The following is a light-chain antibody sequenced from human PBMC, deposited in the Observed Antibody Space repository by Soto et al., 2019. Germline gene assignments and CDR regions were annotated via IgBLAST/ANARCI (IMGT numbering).Light chain of an antibody. CDR1: SSDVGGSGL. V-gene: IGLV2-23*01. CDR3: CSYAGRSTWDVV. CDR2: EGF. J-gene: IGLJ2*01. Sequence: QSVLTQPASLSGSPGQSITISCTGTSSDVGGSGLVSWYQFHPGKAPKLLIFEGFKRPSGISNRFSGSKSGSTASLTISGLQAEDEADYYCCSYAGRSTWDVVFGGGTKL.